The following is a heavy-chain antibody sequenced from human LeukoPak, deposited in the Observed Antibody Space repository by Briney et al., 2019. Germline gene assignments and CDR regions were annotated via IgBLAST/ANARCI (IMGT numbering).Heavy chain of an antibody. V-gene: IGHV1-8*01. D-gene: IGHD3-3*01. CDR2: LNPNSGNT. Sequence: GASVKLSCTAAGYTFTSYDFTRERHATGQGLKLMGWLNPNSGNTGYAQKFQGRVTMTRNSSISTAYMELSSLRSEDTAVYYCARAPPFRFKYYYYYMDVWGKGTTVTVSS. CDR1: GYTFTSYD. CDR3: ARAPPFRFKYYYYYMDV. J-gene: IGHJ6*03.